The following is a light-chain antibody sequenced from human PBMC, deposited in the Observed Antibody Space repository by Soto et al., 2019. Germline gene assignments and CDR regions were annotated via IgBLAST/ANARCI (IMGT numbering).Light chain of an antibody. CDR2: KTS. CDR3: QQYGRFWT. J-gene: IGKJ1*01. Sequence: DIQMTQSPSTLSASVGDRFTITSRTTQSVSRWLAWYQQKPGKAPKLLIYKTSTLESGVPSRFSGSGSGSVFTLTINSLQPDDSATYYCQQYGRFWTFGQGTKVEIK. CDR1: QSVSRW. V-gene: IGKV1-5*03.